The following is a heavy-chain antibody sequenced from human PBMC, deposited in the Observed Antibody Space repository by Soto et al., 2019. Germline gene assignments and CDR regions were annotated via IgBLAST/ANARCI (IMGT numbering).Heavy chain of an antibody. Sequence: GASVKVSCKASGYTFTSYAMHWVRQAPGQRLEWMGWINAGNGNTKYSQKFQGRVTITRDTSASTAYMELSSLRSEDTAVYYCAREVTVPRYYYSYYMDVWGKGTTVTLSS. V-gene: IGHV1-3*01. CDR1: GYTFTSYA. J-gene: IGHJ6*03. CDR3: AREVTVPRYYYSYYMDV. D-gene: IGHD1-1*01. CDR2: INAGNGNT.